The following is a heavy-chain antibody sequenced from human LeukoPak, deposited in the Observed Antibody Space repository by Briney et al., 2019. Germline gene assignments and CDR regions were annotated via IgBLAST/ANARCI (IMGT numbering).Heavy chain of an antibody. V-gene: IGHV3-48*01. Sequence: GGSLRLSCAVSGFTFSWYSMNWVRQAPRKGLEWLPYITRSSSTIYYADSVKGRFTISRDNAKNSLYLQMNSLRVDDTAVYYCATADRGAFDIWGQGTMVIVSS. CDR3: ATADRGAFDI. J-gene: IGHJ3*02. CDR2: ITRSSSTI. CDR1: GFTFSWYS.